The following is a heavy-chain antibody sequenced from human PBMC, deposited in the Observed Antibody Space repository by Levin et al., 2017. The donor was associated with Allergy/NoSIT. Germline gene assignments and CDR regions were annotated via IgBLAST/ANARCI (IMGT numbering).Heavy chain of an antibody. CDR1: GGSFSGYY. V-gene: IGHV4-34*01. D-gene: IGHD1-14*01. CDR3: ARTKKKHETTDAFDT. Sequence: SETLSLTCAVYGGSFSGYYWSWIRQPPGKGLEWIGEINHSGSTNYNPSLKSRLTISVATSKNQFSLNLSSVTAADTAVYYCARTKKKHETTDAFDTWGQGTMVSVSS. CDR2: INHSGST. J-gene: IGHJ3*02.